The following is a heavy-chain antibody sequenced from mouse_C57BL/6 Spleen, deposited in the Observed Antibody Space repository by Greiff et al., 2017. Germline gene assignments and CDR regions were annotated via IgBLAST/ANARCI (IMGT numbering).Heavy chain of an antibody. CDR3: TRRDDYPSYAMDY. CDR2: IDPETGGT. D-gene: IGHD2-4*01. J-gene: IGHJ4*01. Sequence: QVQLKESGAELVRPGASVTLSCKASGYTFTDYEMHWVKQTPVHGLEWIGAIDPETGGTAYNQKFKGKAILTADKSSSTAYMELRSLTSEDSAVYYCTRRDDYPSYAMDYWGQGTSVTVSS. V-gene: IGHV1-15*01. CDR1: GYTFTDYE.